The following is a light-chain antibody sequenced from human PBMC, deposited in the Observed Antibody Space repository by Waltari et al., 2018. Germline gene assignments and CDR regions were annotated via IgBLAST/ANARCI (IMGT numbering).Light chain of an antibody. Sequence: QSALTQPASVSGSPGQSITISCTGTSSDVGGYNYVSWYQQHPGNAPKLLISDVDKRPSGVSIRFSGSKSGNTASLTISGLQAEDEADYYCSSYTTSDTCVFGAGTNVTVL. CDR3: SSYTTSDTCV. CDR1: SSDVGGYNY. J-gene: IGLJ3*02. CDR2: DVD. V-gene: IGLV2-14*03.